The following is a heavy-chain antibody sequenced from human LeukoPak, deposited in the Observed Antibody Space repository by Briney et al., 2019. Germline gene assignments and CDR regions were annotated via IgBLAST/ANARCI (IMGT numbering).Heavy chain of an antibody. CDR1: GFTFSSYS. CDR2: ISSSSSYI. D-gene: IGHD5-12*01. J-gene: IGHJ3*02. CDR3: AREIGLGGYEYSHDAFDI. Sequence: SGGSLRLSCAASGFTFSSYSMNWVRQAPGKGLEWVSSISSSSSYIYYADSVKGRFTISRDNAKNSLYLQMNSLRAEDTAVYYCAREIGLGGYEYSHDAFDIWGQGTMVTVSS. V-gene: IGHV3-21*01.